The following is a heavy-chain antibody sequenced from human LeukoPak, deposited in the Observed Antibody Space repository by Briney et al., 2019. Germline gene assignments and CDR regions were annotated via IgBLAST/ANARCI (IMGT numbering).Heavy chain of an antibody. V-gene: IGHV1-46*01. Sequence: ASVKVSCKASGYTFTSYYMHWVRQAPGQGLEWMGIINPSGGSTSYAQKFRGRVTMTRDTSTSTVYMELSSLRSEDTAVYYCASKLTQDYYDSSGYSTWYFDLWGRGTLVTVSS. CDR2: INPSGGST. D-gene: IGHD3-22*01. CDR1: GYTFTSYY. CDR3: ASKLTQDYYDSSGYSTWYFDL. J-gene: IGHJ2*01.